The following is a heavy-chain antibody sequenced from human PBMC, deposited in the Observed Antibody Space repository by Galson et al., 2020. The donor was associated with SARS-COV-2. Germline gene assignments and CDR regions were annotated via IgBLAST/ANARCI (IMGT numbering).Heavy chain of an antibody. J-gene: IGHJ4*02. V-gene: IGHV4-4*07. CDR1: GGSISSYY. Sequence: SETLSLTCTVSGGSISSYYWSWIRQHAGKGLEWNGRIYTSGSTNYNPSLKSRVTMSVDTSKNQFSLKLRSVTAADTAVYYCAREAVVPDYWGQGTLVTVSS. CDR2: IYTSGST. D-gene: IGHD2-2*01. CDR3: AREAVVPDY.